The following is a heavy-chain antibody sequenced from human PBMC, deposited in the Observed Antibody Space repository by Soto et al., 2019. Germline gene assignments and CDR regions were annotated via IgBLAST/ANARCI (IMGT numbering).Heavy chain of an antibody. J-gene: IGHJ6*02. D-gene: IGHD3-22*01. CDR2: IWYDGSNK. CDR3: ARDYYDSSGYMARSYYXMDG. CDR1: GFTFRSYG. V-gene: IGHV3-33*01. Sequence: TGGSLRLSCAASGFTFRSYGMHWVRQAPGKGLEWVAVIWYDGSNKYYADSVKGRFTISRDNSKNTLYLQMNSLRAEDTAVYYCARDYYDSSGYMARSYYXMDGWGQRTTVTVSS.